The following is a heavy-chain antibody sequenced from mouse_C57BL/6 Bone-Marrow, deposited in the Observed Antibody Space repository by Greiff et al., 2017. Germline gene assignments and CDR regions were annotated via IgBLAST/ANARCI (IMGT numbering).Heavy chain of an antibody. Sequence: VQLQQSGAELVKPGASVKISCKASGYAFSSYWMNWVKQRPGKGLEWIGQIYPGGGDNNYNGKFKGKATLTADKSSTTAYMQLSSLTAEDAALYFWARTYANSGWYFDVWGTGTTVTVSS. CDR2: IYPGGGDN. V-gene: IGHV1-80*01. J-gene: IGHJ1*03. CDR1: GYAFSSYW. D-gene: IGHD5-1*01. CDR3: ARTYANSGWYFDV.